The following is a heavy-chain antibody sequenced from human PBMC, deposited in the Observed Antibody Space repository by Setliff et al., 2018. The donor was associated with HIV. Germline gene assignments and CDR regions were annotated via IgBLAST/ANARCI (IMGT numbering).Heavy chain of an antibody. CDR1: GASITSGIYY. V-gene: IGHV4-61*10. CDR2: VYFSGST. CDR3: ARAVIRREDRGMWTKLWSAPNHMDV. D-gene: IGHD3-10*01. Sequence: PSETLSLTCSVSGASITSGIYYWAWIRQPAGKGLEFIGRVYFSGSTNYNPSLKSRVTISRDTSKNQFSLNLRDVAAGDTALYYCARAVIRREDRGMWTKLWSAPNHMDVWGKGITVTVSS. J-gene: IGHJ6*03.